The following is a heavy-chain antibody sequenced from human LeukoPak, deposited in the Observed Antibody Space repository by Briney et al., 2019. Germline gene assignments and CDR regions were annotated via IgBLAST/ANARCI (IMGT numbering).Heavy chain of an antibody. D-gene: IGHD3-10*01. J-gene: IGHJ3*02. Sequence: ASVKVSCKASGYTFTSYGITWVRQAPGQGLEWMGWITAYNGNTNYAQKFQGRVTMTTDTSTSTAYMELRSLRSDDTAVYYCARDSDYYGSGSYYNDAFDMWGQGTTVTVSS. CDR3: ARDSDYYGSGSYYNDAFDM. CDR2: ITAYNGNT. CDR1: GYTFTSYG. V-gene: IGHV1-18*01.